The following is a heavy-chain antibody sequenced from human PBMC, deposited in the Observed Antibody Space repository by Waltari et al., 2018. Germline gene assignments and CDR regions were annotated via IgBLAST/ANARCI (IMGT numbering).Heavy chain of an antibody. CDR3: ASSYSSSPGRYYYYGMDV. CDR2: INAGNCNT. CDR1: GYTFTSYA. Sequence: QVQLVQSGAEVKKPGASVKVSCKASGYTFTSYAMHWVRQAPGQRLEWMGWINAGNCNTKYSQKFQGRVTITRDTSASTAYMELSSLRSEDTAVYYCASSYSSSPGRYYYYGMDVWGQGTTVTVSS. D-gene: IGHD6-6*01. V-gene: IGHV1-3*01. J-gene: IGHJ6*02.